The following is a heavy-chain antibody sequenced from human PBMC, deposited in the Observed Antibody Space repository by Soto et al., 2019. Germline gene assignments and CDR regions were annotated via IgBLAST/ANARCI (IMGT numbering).Heavy chain of an antibody. D-gene: IGHD3-22*01. V-gene: IGHV4-59*08. Sequence: QVQLQESGPGLVKPSETLSLTCTVSGGSISSYYWSWIRQPPGKGLEWIGYIYYSGSTNYNPSLKRRVTISVDTSKNQFSLKLSSVTAADTAVYYCARHLYYYDSSGYYYVHYYYGMDVWGQGTTVTVSS. J-gene: IGHJ6*02. CDR1: GGSISSYY. CDR2: IYYSGST. CDR3: ARHLYYYDSSGYYYVHYYYGMDV.